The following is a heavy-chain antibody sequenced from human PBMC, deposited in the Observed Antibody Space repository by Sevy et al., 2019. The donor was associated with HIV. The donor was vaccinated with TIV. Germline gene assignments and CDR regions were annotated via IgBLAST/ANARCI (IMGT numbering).Heavy chain of an antibody. V-gene: IGHV1-18*01. Sequence: ASVKVSCKASGYSFTSRGIDWVRQAPGQGLEWLGWISAYNGNTSDGRRLQDRVTMTTDTSASTAYMELRSLRSDDTAVYYCARAGALWFGESDYWGQGTLVTVSS. CDR2: ISAYNGNT. CDR1: GYSFTSRG. J-gene: IGHJ4*02. D-gene: IGHD3-10*01. CDR3: ARAGALWFGESDY.